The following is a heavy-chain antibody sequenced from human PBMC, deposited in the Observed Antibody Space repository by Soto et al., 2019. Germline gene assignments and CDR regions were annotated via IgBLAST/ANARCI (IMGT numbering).Heavy chain of an antibody. CDR1: GYSFTSYD. J-gene: IGHJ1*01. D-gene: IGHD6-6*01. Sequence: QVQLVQSGAEVKKPGASVKVSCKASGYSFTSYDINWVRQATGQGLEWMGWTNPNSGNTGYAQKFQGRVTMTRNTSISTAYMELSSLRSEDTAVYYCARVSMGSSSEDFQHWGQGTLVTVSS. CDR3: ARVSMGSSSEDFQH. CDR2: TNPNSGNT. V-gene: IGHV1-8*01.